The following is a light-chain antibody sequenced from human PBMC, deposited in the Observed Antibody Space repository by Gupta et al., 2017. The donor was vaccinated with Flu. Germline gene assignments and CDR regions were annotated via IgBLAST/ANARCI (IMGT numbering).Light chain of an antibody. J-gene: IGKJ3*01. CDR2: AAS. Sequence: EIQMTQSLSSLSASVEDRVTITCRPSQVISDSLAWFQQKPGKAPRSLIYAASTLQSGVSSNFSGSTSGTDFTLTISSVQPEDLATYYCQQYYTYPFTFGPGTKVNIK. V-gene: IGKV1-16*02. CDR3: QQYYTYPFT. CDR1: QVISDS.